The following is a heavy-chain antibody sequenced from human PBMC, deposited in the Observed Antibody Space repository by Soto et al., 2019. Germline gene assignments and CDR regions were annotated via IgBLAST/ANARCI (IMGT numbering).Heavy chain of an antibody. J-gene: IGHJ4*02. D-gene: IGHD3-10*01. V-gene: IGHV3-23*01. CDR3: AKQRAGYGSGSDTYYFDF. CDR2: LSGSGGTT. CDR1: GFTFNTYA. Sequence: EVQLLESGGGLVQPGGSLRLSCSTSGFTFNTYAMNWVRQAPGKGLEWVSALSGSGGTTYYADSVRGRFTISRDNSKNTLFLQMNSLRVEDTALYYCAKQRAGYGSGSDTYYFDFWGQGTLVTVSS.